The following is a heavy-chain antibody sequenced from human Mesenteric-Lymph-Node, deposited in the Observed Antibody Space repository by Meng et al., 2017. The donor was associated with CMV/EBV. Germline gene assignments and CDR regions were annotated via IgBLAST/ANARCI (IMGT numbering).Heavy chain of an antibody. CDR3: TTGWDQYFDF. Sequence: EVQLVESGGGLVMRGWSLRLSCVASDFTLNGAWMNWVRQAPGKGLEWVGRVKSASAGGAADAAAPVKGRFTVSRDDSRKTVHLQMDNLKIEDTAVYYCTTGWDQYFDFWGQGALVTVSS. D-gene: IGHD1-26*01. CDR2: VKSASAGGAA. CDR1: DFTLNGAW. J-gene: IGHJ4*02. V-gene: IGHV3-15*07.